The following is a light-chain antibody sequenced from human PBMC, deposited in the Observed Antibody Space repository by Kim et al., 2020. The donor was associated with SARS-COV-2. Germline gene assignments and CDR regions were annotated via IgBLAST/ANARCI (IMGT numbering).Light chain of an antibody. CDR2: AAS. V-gene: IGKV1-12*01. CDR1: QGIGSW. CDR3: QQANTFPRT. Sequence: ASVGDRVNSTCRASQGIGSWLAWYQQKPGKAPKLLIYAASSLQSGVPSRFSGSGSGTDFTLTITSLQPEDFATYYCQQANTFPRTFGPGTKVDIK. J-gene: IGKJ1*01.